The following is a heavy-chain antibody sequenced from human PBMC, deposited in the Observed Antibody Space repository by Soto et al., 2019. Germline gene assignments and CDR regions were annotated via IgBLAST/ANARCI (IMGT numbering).Heavy chain of an antibody. Sequence: QVQLVQSGAEVKKPGASVKVSCKASGYTFTSYGISWVRQAPGQGLEWMGWISAYNGNTNYAQKLQGRVTMTTDTPTSTAYMEMRSLSSDDTDVSYCARDAAMALLEYWGQGTLVTVSS. J-gene: IGHJ4*02. CDR2: ISAYNGNT. V-gene: IGHV1-18*01. CDR3: ARDAAMALLEY. D-gene: IGHD5-18*01. CDR1: GYTFTSYG.